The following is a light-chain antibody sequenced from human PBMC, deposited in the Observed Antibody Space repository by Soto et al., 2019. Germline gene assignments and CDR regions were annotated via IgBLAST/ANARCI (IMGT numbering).Light chain of an antibody. Sequence: QSALTQPASVSGSPGQSITISCTGTSSDVGGYDYVSWYQQNPGKAPKLMIYDVSNRPSGVSNRFSGSKSGNTVSLTISGFQAEDEADYYCSSYTSSSTLVVFGGWTKLTVL. V-gene: IGLV2-14*01. CDR3: SSYTSSSTLVV. J-gene: IGLJ2*01. CDR2: DVS. CDR1: SSDVGGYDY.